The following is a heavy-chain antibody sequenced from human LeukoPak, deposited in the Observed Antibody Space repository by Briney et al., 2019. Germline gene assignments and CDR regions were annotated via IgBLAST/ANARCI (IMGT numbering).Heavy chain of an antibody. CDR2: IYYSGST. V-gene: IGHV4-39*01. Sequence: PSETLSLTCTVSGGSISSSSYYWGWIRQPPGKGLEWIGSIYYSGSTYYNPSLKSRVTISVDTSKNQFSLKLSSVTAADTAVYYCARLRMSGYFYFFDYWGQGTLVTVSS. CDR1: GGSISSSSYY. J-gene: IGHJ4*02. CDR3: ARLRMSGYFYFFDY. D-gene: IGHD3-22*01.